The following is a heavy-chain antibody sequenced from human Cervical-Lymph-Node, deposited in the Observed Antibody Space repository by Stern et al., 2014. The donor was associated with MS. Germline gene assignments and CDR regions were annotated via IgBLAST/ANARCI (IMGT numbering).Heavy chain of an antibody. V-gene: IGHV3-33*01. J-gene: IGHJ3*02. CDR3: ATRSLTRGDFDI. CDR2: IWYDGSNK. D-gene: IGHD3-10*01. Sequence: DQLVESGGGVVRPGGSLRLSCAASGFTFSSYGMHWVRQAPGKGLEWVAVIWYDGSNKYYADSVKGRFTISRDNSKNTLYLQMNSLRVEDTAVYYCATRSLTRGDFDIWGQGTMVTVSS. CDR1: GFTFSSYG.